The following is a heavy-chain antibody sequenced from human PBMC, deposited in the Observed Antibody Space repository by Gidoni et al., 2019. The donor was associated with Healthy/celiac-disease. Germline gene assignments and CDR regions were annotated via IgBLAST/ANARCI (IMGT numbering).Heavy chain of an antibody. J-gene: IGHJ1*01. V-gene: IGHV3-21*01. D-gene: IGHD6-6*01. Sequence: EVQLVESGGGLVKPGGSLRLSCAASGFPFSRYSMNWVRQAPGKGLEGVSSISSSSSYIYYADAVKGRFTISRDNAKNSLYLQMNSLRAEDTAVYYCARDFGGYSSSSRYFQHWGQGTLVTVSS. CDR1: GFPFSRYS. CDR3: ARDFGGYSSSSRYFQH. CDR2: ISSSSSYI.